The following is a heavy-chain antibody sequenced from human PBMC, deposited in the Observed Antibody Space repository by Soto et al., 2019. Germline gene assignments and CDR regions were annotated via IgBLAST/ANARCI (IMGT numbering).Heavy chain of an antibody. D-gene: IGHD3-10*01. J-gene: IGHJ5*02. CDR2: IYYSGST. CDR1: GDSINSYC. Sequence: PSETLSLTCTVSGDSINSYCWNWIRQPPGKGLEWIGHIYYSGSTNYNPSLKSRVSISVDTSKNQFSLKLTSVTTADTAVYYCARDASVLGSIWFGLDPWGQGTLVTVSS. CDR3: ARDASVLGSIWFGLDP. V-gene: IGHV4-59*01.